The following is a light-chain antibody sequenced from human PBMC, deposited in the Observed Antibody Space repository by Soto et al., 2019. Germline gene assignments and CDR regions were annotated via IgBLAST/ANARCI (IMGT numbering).Light chain of an antibody. CDR1: SSDAGIYNY. J-gene: IGLJ1*01. CDR3: SSYTGSTNYV. V-gene: IGLV2-14*01. Sequence: QSALTQPASVSGSPGQSITISCTGTSSDAGIYNYVSWYQQHPGKAPKLMIYQVTNRPSGVSNRFSGSKSGNTASLTISGLQAEDEADYYCSSYTGSTNYVFGTGTKV. CDR2: QVT.